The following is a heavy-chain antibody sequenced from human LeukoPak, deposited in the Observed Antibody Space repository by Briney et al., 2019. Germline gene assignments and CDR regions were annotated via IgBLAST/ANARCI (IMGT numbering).Heavy chain of an antibody. J-gene: IGHJ3*02. V-gene: IGHV3-23*01. Sequence: GRSLRLSCAASGFTFSSYAMSWVRQAPGKGLEWVSAISGSGLSTYYADSVKGRFSISRDNSKNTLYLQMNSLRAEDTAVYYCAKAYTSGSYFIDDAFDIWGQGTMVTASS. D-gene: IGHD3-10*01. CDR2: ISGSGLST. CDR3: AKAYTSGSYFIDDAFDI. CDR1: GFTFSSYA.